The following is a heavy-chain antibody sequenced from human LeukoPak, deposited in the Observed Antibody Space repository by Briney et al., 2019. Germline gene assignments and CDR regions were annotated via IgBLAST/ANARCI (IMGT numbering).Heavy chain of an antibody. J-gene: IGHJ4*02. D-gene: IGHD2-15*01. Sequence: PSETLSLTCTVSGGSISSYYWSWIRQTPGKGLEWIGDIYYSGSTNYNPSLKSRVTISVDTSKNQFSLKLNSVTAADTAVYYCARHEVGYCHGGSCPYYFDYWGQGTLVTVSS. CDR1: GGSISSYY. CDR3: ARHEVGYCHGGSCPYYFDY. V-gene: IGHV4-59*08. CDR2: IYYSGST.